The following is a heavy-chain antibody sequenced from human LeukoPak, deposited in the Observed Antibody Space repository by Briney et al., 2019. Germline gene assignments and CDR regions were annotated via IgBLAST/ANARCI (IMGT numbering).Heavy chain of an antibody. J-gene: IGHJ1*01. V-gene: IGHV5-51*01. D-gene: IGHD2-15*01. CDR2: IYPGDSDT. CDR1: GYSFTSYW. Sequence: GESLKISCKGSGYSFTSYWIGWVRQMPGKGLEWMGIIYPGDSDTRYSPSFQGQVTISADKSISTAYLQWSSLKASDTAMYYCAGHAGEPDIGAEYFQHWGQGTLVTVSS. CDR3: AGHAGEPDIGAEYFQH.